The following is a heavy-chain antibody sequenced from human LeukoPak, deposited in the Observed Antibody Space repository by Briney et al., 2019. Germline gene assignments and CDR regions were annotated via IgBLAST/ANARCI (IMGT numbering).Heavy chain of an antibody. J-gene: IGHJ3*02. CDR2: IYGGDTT. Sequence: PGGSLRLSCAASGFTVSNNYMTWVRQAPGKGLEWVSVIYGGDTTSYADSVKGRFTISRDNSKNTLYLQMNSLRVEDTAMYFCARATAPDQYYDFWSGYYINAFDIWGQGTMVTVSS. CDR3: ARATAPDQYYDFWSGYYINAFDI. D-gene: IGHD3-3*01. V-gene: IGHV3-53*01. CDR1: GFTVSNNY.